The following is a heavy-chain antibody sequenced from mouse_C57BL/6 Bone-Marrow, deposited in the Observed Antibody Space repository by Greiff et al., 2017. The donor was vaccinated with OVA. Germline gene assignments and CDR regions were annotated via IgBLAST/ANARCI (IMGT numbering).Heavy chain of an antibody. V-gene: IGHV1-81*01. CDR3: ARWGGYDYDFYWYFDV. D-gene: IGHD2-4*01. CDR2: IYPRSGNT. CDR1: GYTFTSYG. J-gene: IGHJ1*03. Sequence: QVQLQQSGAELARPGASVKLSCKASGYTFTSYGISWVKQRTGQGLEWIGEIYPRSGNTYYNEKFKGKATLTADKSSSTAYMELRSLTSEDSAVYFCARWGGYDYDFYWYFDVWGTGTTVTVSS.